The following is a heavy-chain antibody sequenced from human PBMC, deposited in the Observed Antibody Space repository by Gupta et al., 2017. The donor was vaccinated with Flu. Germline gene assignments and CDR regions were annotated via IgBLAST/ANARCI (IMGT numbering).Heavy chain of an antibody. V-gene: IGHV3-48*01. CDR2: ISDSGTI. CDR1: TFSRYS. CDR3: ARVEERRLLYFDD. D-gene: IGHD1-1*01. Sequence: TFSRYSMGWVRQAAGKGLEWVSYISDSGTIYYADSVKGRFTSSRDNAKNSLYRQMNSLRAEATAVEFWARVEERRLLYFDDWGQGTRVTVSS. J-gene: IGHJ4*02.